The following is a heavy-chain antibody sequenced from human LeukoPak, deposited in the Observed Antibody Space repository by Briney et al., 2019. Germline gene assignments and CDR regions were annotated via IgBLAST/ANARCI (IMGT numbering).Heavy chain of an antibody. D-gene: IGHD4-17*01. J-gene: IGHJ5*02. CDR2: IIPIFGTA. Sequence: AASVKVSCKASGYTFNSHGISWVRQAPGQGLEWMGGIIPIFGTANYAQKFQGRVTITADESTSTAYMELSSLRSEDTAVYYCASGGYGDYPGMNWFDPWGQGTLVTVSS. CDR1: GYTFNSHG. CDR3: ASGGYGDYPGMNWFDP. V-gene: IGHV1-69*13.